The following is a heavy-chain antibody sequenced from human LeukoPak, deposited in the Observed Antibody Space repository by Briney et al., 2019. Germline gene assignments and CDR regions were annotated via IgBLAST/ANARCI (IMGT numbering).Heavy chain of an antibody. Sequence: SETLSLTCTVSGGSMSSYYWSWIRQSPGKGLEWVGYISYSGTTNYNPSLKSRVTISLGTSKNRFSLNLTSVTAADTAVYNCARHGSGTSLALYPWGQGTLVTVSS. CDR3: ARHGSGTSLALYP. CDR1: GGSMSSYY. CDR2: ISYSGTT. J-gene: IGHJ5*02. V-gene: IGHV4-59*08. D-gene: IGHD3-10*01.